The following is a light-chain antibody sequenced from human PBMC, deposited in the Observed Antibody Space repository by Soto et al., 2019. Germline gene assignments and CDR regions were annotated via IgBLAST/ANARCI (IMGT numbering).Light chain of an antibody. J-gene: IGKJ5*01. Sequence: DIQMTQSPSSLSASVGDRVTITCRARQGISSWLAWYQQKPAKAPKSLIYAASSLQSGVPSRCSRSGSGTEFTLTISSLQPEDFATYYCQQYNRYPPVTFGEGTRLEIK. V-gene: IGKV1D-16*02. CDR2: AAS. CDR1: QGISSW. CDR3: QQYNRYPPVT.